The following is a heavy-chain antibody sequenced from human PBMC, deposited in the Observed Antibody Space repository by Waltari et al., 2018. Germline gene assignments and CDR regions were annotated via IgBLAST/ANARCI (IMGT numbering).Heavy chain of an antibody. CDR2: INCRNGGT. Sequence: QVNLVQSGAAVRKPGASVTVCCKASGYIFINYFIHWGRQAPGQGLEWIGRINCRNGGTDYAQKFQGRVTLTRDTSISTAYMELSGLTLDDTAIYYCTVIAGDFDIWGPGTMVTASS. CDR3: TVIAGDFDI. D-gene: IGHD2-21*01. J-gene: IGHJ3*02. CDR1: GYIFINYF. V-gene: IGHV1-2*06.